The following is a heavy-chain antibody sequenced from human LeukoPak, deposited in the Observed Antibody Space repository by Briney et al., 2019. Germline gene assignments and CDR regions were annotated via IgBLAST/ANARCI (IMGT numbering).Heavy chain of an antibody. CDR1: GFTFSSYW. V-gene: IGHV3-74*01. D-gene: IGHD2-2*01. CDR3: AKGFYCSSSTCLDY. J-gene: IGHJ4*02. Sequence: GGSLRLSCAASGFTFSSYWMHWVRQAPGKGLVWVSRINSDGSSTSYADSVKGRFTISRDNAKNTLYLQMNSLRAEDTAVYYCAKGFYCSSSTCLDYWGQGTLVTVSS. CDR2: INSDGSST.